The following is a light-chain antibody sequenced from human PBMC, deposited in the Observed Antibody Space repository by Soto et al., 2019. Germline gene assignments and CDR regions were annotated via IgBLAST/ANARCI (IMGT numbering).Light chain of an antibody. CDR3: QQSFIPPRT. CDR1: RSISNF. J-gene: IGKJ1*01. V-gene: IGKV1-39*01. CDR2: GAS. Sequence: IQLNQSPASLSASIGESVTITCRASRSISNFLHWYQHIPGKAPKLLISGASSWQSGVPSRFSGSGSGTDFTLTISSLHPEDFATYYCQQSFIPPRTFGQGTKVDIK.